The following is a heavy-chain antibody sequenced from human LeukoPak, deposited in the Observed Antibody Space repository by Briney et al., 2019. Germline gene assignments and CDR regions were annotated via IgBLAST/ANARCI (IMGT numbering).Heavy chain of an antibody. CDR2: IISSGSTI. Sequence: GGSLTLSCAASGFTFSSYEMNWVRQAPGKGLEWVSYIISSGSTIYYADSVKGRFTISRDNAKNSLYLQMNSLRAEDMALYYCSKGSSSGWYGENWFDPWGQGTLVTVSS. V-gene: IGHV3-48*03. CDR3: SKGSSSGWYGENWFDP. D-gene: IGHD6-19*01. CDR1: GFTFSSYE. J-gene: IGHJ5*02.